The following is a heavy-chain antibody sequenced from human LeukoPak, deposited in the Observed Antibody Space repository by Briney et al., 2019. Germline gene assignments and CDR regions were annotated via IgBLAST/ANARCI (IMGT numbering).Heavy chain of an antibody. D-gene: IGHD3-3*01. CDR1: GFTFGDYA. CDR2: IRSKAYGGTT. V-gene: IGHV3-49*03. J-gene: IGHJ4*02. Sequence: GGSLRLSCTASGFTFGDYAMSWFRQAPGKGLEWVGFIRSKAYGGTTEYAASVKGRFTISRDDSKSIAYLQMNSLKTEDTAVYYCTRVLTLWSGYPNYFDYWGQGTLVTVSS. CDR3: TRVLTLWSGYPNYFDY.